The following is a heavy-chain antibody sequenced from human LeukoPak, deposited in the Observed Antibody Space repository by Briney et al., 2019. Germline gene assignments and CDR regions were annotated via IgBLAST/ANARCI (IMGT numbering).Heavy chain of an antibody. CDR2: IYYSGST. J-gene: IGHJ5*02. D-gene: IGHD6-13*01. CDR3: ARRIASARTPPTNWFDP. V-gene: IGHV4-39*01. Sequence: SETLSLTCTVSGGSISSSSYYWGWIRQPPGKGLEWIGSIYYSGSTYYNPSLKSRVTISVDTSKNQFSLKLSSVTAADTAVYYCARRIASARTPPTNWFDPWGQGTLVTVSS. CDR1: GGSISSSSYY.